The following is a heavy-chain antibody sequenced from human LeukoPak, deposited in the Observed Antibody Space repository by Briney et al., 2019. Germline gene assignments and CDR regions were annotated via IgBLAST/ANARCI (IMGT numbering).Heavy chain of an antibody. V-gene: IGHV3-30-3*01. CDR2: ISYDGSNK. Sequence: PGGSLRLSCAASGFTFSSYAMHWVRQAPGKGLEWVAVISYDGSNKYYADSVKGRFTISRDNSKNTLYLQMNSLRAEDTAVYYCAPRPLIVVVVADWGQGTLVTVSS. CDR3: APRPLIVVVVAD. J-gene: IGHJ4*02. CDR1: GFTFSSYA. D-gene: IGHD2-15*01.